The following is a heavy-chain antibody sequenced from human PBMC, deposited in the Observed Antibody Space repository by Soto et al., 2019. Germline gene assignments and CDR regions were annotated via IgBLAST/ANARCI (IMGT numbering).Heavy chain of an antibody. J-gene: IGHJ5*02. D-gene: IGHD6-13*01. V-gene: IGHV4-31*03. Sequence: PSETLSLSCTVSGGSISSGGYYWSWIRQHPGKGLEWIGYIYYSGSTYYNPSLKSRVTISVDTSKNQFSLKLSSVTAADTAVYYCARTGGAYSSSPINWFDPWGQGTLVTVSS. CDR3: ARTGGAYSSSPINWFDP. CDR2: IYYSGST. CDR1: GGSISSGGYY.